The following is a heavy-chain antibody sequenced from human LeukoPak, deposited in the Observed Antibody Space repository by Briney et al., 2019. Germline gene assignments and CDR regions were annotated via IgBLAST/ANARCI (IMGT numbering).Heavy chain of an antibody. V-gene: IGHV1-8*03. Sequence: ASVTVSCKASGYTFTDYYLHWVRQAPGRGLEWMGWMNPNSGNTGYAQKFQGRVTITRNTSISTAYMELSSLRSEDTAVYYCARIQRAAAGTFSLVYWGQGTLVTVSS. D-gene: IGHD6-13*01. CDR3: ARIQRAAAGTFSLVY. CDR1: GYTFTDYY. CDR2: MNPNSGNT. J-gene: IGHJ4*02.